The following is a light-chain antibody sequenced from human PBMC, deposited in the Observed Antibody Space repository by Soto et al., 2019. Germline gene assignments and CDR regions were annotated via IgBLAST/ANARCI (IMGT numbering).Light chain of an antibody. CDR1: QSLSSNS. J-gene: IGKJ3*01. Sequence: EIELTQSPGTLSLSPGERATLSCRASQSLSSNSLAWYQKKPGQAPRLVIYGVSRRATGIPDRFSGSGSGSDFTLSIGVLEPEVFAVYYGQRYGMSALFIFGPGTRVHIK. V-gene: IGKV3-20*01. CDR3: QRYGMSALFI. CDR2: GVS.